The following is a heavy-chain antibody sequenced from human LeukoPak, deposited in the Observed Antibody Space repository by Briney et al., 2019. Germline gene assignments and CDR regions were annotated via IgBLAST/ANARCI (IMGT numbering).Heavy chain of an antibody. CDR1: GYTFTGYY. CDR3: ASVYCGGDCYPLYYYYGMDV. V-gene: IGHV1-2*02. D-gene: IGHD2-21*02. CDR2: INPNSGGT. J-gene: IGHJ6*02. Sequence: ASVKVSCKASGYTFTGYYMHWVRQAPGQGREWMEWINPNSGGTNYAQKFQGRVTMTRDTSISTAYMELSRLRSDDTAVYYCASVYCGGDCYPLYYYYGMDVWGQGTTVTVSS.